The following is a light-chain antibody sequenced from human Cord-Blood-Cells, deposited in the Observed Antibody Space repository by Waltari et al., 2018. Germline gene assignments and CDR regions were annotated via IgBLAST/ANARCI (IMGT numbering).Light chain of an antibody. Sequence: SYVLTQPPSVSVAPGKTARITCGGNNIGSNSVHWYQQKPGQAPVLVIYYDSDRPTAIPERFSGSNSGNTATLTISRGEAGDEADYYCQVRDSSSDHVVFGGGTKLTVL. CDR3: QVRDSSSDHVV. CDR2: YDS. CDR1: NIGSNS. J-gene: IGLJ2*01. V-gene: IGLV3-21*04.